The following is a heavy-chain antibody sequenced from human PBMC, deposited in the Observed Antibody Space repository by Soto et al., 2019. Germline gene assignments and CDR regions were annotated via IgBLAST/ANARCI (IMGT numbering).Heavy chain of an antibody. CDR2: ISGSGGTT. D-gene: IGHD3-22*01. CDR3: AKFSRSSSDASSGYH. V-gene: IGHV3-23*01. Sequence: EVQLLESGGGLVQPAGSLLLSCAASGFTFSSYAMSWVRQAPGKGLEWVSAISGSGGTTYYPDSVKGRFTISRDNSKTTPYLQMNSLRAEDTAGYHFAKFSRSSSDASSGYHWGPGTLVTVSS. CDR1: GFTFSSYA. J-gene: IGHJ4*02.